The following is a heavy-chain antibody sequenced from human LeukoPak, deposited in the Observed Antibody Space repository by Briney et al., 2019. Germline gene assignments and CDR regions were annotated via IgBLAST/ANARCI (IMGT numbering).Heavy chain of an antibody. CDR1: GFTFNNYS. V-gene: IGHV3-21*01. CDR3: SREDELLGASDY. Sequence: GGSLRLSCAASGFTFNNYSMNWVRQAPGKGLEWVSSISTSSDYIFYADSLKGRFTISRDNAKNSLYLQMNSLRAEDTAVYYCSREDELLGASDYWGQGTLVTVSS. D-gene: IGHD4-23*01. CDR2: ISTSSDYI. J-gene: IGHJ4*02.